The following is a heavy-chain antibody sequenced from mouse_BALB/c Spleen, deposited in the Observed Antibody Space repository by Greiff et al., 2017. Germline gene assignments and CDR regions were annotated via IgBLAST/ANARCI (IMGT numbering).Heavy chain of an antibody. CDR3: TIYGNYGAMDY. CDR2: IDPETGGT. V-gene: IGHV1-15*01. D-gene: IGHD2-1*01. CDR1: GYTFTDYE. J-gene: IGHJ4*01. Sequence: VQLQQSGAELVRPGASVTLSCKASGYTFTDYEMHWVKQTPVHGLEWIGAIDPETGGTAYNQKFKGKATLTADKSSSTAYMELRSLTSEDSAVYYCTIYGNYGAMDYWGQGTSGTVAS.